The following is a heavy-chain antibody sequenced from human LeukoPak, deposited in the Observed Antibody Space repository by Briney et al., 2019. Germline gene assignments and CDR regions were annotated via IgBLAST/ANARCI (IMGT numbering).Heavy chain of an antibody. CDR1: GYTFTSYG. CDR2: ISAYNGNT. J-gene: IGHJ3*02. Sequence: ASVKVSCKASGYTFTSYGISWVRQAPGQGLEWMGWISAYNGNTNYAQKLQGRVTMTTDTSTSTAYMELRSLRSDDTAVYYCARGLYYYGSGSYPGDAFDIWGQGTMVTVSS. V-gene: IGHV1-18*01. CDR3: ARGLYYYGSGSYPGDAFDI. D-gene: IGHD3-10*01.